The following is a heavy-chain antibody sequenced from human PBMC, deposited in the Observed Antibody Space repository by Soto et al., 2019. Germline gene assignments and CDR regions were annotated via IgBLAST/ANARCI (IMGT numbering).Heavy chain of an antibody. D-gene: IGHD1-7*01. Sequence: QVQLVQSGAEVKKPGSSVKVSCKASGGTFSSYTISWVRQAPGQGLEWMGRIIPILGIANYAQKLQGRVTITADKATSTAYRELRSLRAEDTAVYYCARSPKNSPNHNPYYGMDVWGQGTTVTVSS. J-gene: IGHJ6*02. CDR3: ARSPKNSPNHNPYYGMDV. CDR1: GGTFSSYT. CDR2: IIPILGIA. V-gene: IGHV1-69*02.